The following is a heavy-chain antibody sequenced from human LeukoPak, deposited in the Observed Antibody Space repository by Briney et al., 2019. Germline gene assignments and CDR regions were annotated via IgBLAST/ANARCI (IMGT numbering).Heavy chain of an antibody. Sequence: GGSLRLSCADSGFTVSSNYMRWVRQAPGKGLEWISFINTRGDTTYYADSVKGRFTISRDNAKNSLYLQMDSLRAEDTAVYYCARVYGYWGSGNYHFDFWGQGTLVTVSS. CDR2: INTRGDTT. J-gene: IGHJ4*02. CDR1: GFTVSSNY. V-gene: IGHV3-11*04. CDR3: ARVYGYWGSGNYHFDF. D-gene: IGHD3-10*01.